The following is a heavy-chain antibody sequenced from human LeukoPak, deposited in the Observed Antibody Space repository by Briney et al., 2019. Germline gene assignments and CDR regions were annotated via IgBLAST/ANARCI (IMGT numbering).Heavy chain of an antibody. Sequence: GSLRLSCAASGFTVSGNYMSWVRQPPGKGLEWIGEINHSGSTNYNPSLKSRVTISVDTSKNQFSLKLSSVTAADTAVYYCARGGLVVVAARSVRFDYWGQGTLVTVSS. CDR2: INHSGST. D-gene: IGHD2-15*01. CDR1: GFTVSGNY. J-gene: IGHJ4*02. CDR3: ARGGLVVVAARSVRFDY. V-gene: IGHV4-34*01.